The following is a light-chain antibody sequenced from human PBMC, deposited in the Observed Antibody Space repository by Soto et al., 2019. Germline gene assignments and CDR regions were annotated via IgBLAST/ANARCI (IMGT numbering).Light chain of an antibody. CDR1: TGAVTSGHY. V-gene: IGLV7-46*01. Sequence: QAVVTQEPSLTVSPGGTVTLTCGSSTGAVTSGHYPYWFQQKPGQAPRTLIYDTSNKHSWTPARFSGSLPGDKAALTLSGAQPEDEAEYYCLLSYSGARLVFGGGTKLTVL. J-gene: IGLJ2*01. CDR3: LLSYSGARLV. CDR2: DTS.